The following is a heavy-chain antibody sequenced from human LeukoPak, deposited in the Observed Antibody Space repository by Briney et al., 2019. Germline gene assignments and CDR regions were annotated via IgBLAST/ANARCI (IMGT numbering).Heavy chain of an antibody. CDR2: INPNSGGT. V-gene: IGHV1-2*02. CDR3: AREGGVGSGSYWFDP. D-gene: IGHD3-10*01. Sequence: GASVKVSCKASGCTFTGYYMHWVRQAPGQGLEWMGWINPNSGGTNYAQKFQGRVTMTRDTSISTAYMELSRLRSDDTAVYYCAREGGVGSGSYWFDPWGQGTLVTVSS. CDR1: GCTFTGYY. J-gene: IGHJ5*02.